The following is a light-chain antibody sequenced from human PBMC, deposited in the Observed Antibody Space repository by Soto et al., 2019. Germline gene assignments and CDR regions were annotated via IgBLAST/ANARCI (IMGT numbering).Light chain of an antibody. CDR1: TSDVGGYIS. CDR3: SSYTGSSTFAYV. J-gene: IGLJ1*01. CDR2: EVS. Sequence: QSVLTQPASVSGSPGQSVTIFCTGTTSDVGGYISVSWYQQHPGKAPKLMIYEVSNRPSGVSNRFSGSKSGDTASLTISGLQAEDEADYYCSSYTGSSTFAYVFGTGTKVTVL. V-gene: IGLV2-14*01.